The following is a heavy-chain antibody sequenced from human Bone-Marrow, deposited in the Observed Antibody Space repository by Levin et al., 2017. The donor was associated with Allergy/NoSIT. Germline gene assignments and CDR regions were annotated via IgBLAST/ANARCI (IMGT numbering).Heavy chain of an antibody. Sequence: NSSETLSLTCTVSGYSIDSYYWGWIRQPPGKGLEWIGSIYYSGSTYYYNPSLKSRVTISIDTTKNQFSLKLNSVTAADTAVYYCARDLFQRQETFDIWGQGTMVTVSS. CDR2: IYYSGST. J-gene: IGHJ3*02. CDR1: GYSIDSYY. CDR3: ARDLFQRQETFDI. V-gene: IGHV4-38-2*02. D-gene: IGHD6-25*01.